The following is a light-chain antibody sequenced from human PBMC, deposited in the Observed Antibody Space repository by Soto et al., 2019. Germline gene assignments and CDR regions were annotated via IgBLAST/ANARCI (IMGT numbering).Light chain of an antibody. CDR3: SSYTSSTTRV. CDR2: EVS. V-gene: IGLV2-14*01. Sequence: QSVLTQPASVSGSPGQSITISCTGTSSDVGGYNYVSWYQQHPGKAPKLMIYEVSNRPSGVSDRFSGSKSDSTASLTISGLQAEDEADYYCSSYTSSTTRVFGGGTKVTVL. CDR1: SSDVGGYNY. J-gene: IGLJ2*01.